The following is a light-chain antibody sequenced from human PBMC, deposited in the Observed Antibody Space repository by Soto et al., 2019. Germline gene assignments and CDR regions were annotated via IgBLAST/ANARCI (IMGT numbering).Light chain of an antibody. V-gene: IGKV3-20*01. J-gene: IGKJ3*01. CDR3: QQYGDSAFT. Sequence: EIVLTQSPGTLSLSPGERATLSYRASQSLTSNYLAWYQQKPGQAPRLLISGTSNRATGIPDRFSGSGSGTDFTLTISRLEPDDFAVYYCQQYGDSAFTFGPGTKVDIK. CDR2: GTS. CDR1: QSLTSNY.